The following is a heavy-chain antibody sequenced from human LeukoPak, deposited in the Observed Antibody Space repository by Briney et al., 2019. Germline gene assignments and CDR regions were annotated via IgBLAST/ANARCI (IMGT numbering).Heavy chain of an antibody. D-gene: IGHD3-10*01. CDR2: ISAYNGNT. CDR3: RLGSGSYYNGGAGFDP. CDR1: GYTFTSYG. V-gene: IGHV1-18*01. J-gene: IGHJ5*02. Sequence: ASVKVSCKASGYTFTSYGISWVRQAPGQGLEWMGWISAYNGNTNYAQKFQGRVTMTRNTSISTAYMELSSLRSEDTAVYYCRLGSGSYYNGGAGFDPWGQGTLVTVSS.